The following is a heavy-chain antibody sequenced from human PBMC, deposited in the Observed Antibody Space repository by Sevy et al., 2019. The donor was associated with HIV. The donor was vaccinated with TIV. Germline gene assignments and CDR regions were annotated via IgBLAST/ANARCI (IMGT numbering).Heavy chain of an antibody. D-gene: IGHD6-13*01. CDR1: GFSLNTYW. Sequence: GGSLRLSCAASGFSLNTYWMSWVRQAPGKGVEWVANIKQDGSVTYYVDSVKGRFTISRDNARNLLYLQMNSLGAEDTANYYGGRARAADGSFWGQGTLVTVSS. CDR2: IKQDGSVT. V-gene: IGHV3-7*01. CDR3: GRARAADGSF. J-gene: IGHJ4*02.